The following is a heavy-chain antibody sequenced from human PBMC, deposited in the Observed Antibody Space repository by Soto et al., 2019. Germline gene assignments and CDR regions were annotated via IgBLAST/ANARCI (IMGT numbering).Heavy chain of an antibody. CDR3: ARSDYSSSMVDS. V-gene: IGHV4-31*03. CDR2: IYYSGST. CDR1: GDPITSAIYY. Sequence: PSETLSLTCTVSGDPITSAIYYWTWVRQLPGKGLEWIGYIYYSGSTNHNPSLKSRVFISLDTSKNQFSLKLNSVTAADTAVYYCARSDYSSSMVDSWGQGTLVTVSS. J-gene: IGHJ4*02. D-gene: IGHD6-6*01.